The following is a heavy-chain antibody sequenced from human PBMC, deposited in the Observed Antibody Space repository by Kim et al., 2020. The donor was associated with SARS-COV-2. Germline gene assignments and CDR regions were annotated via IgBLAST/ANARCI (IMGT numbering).Heavy chain of an antibody. Sequence: GGSLRLSCAGSGFTFSSYGIHWVRQAPGKGLEWVALISYDGTDKSYADSVKGRFTISRDNSENTLYLQMNSLRPEDTAVYFCAKDPSWRAVAGWGDYYYFDYWGQGTLVTVSS. J-gene: IGHJ4*02. V-gene: IGHV3-30*18. CDR2: ISYDGTDK. CDR1: GFTFSSYG. CDR3: AKDPSWRAVAGWGDYYYFDY. D-gene: IGHD6-19*01.